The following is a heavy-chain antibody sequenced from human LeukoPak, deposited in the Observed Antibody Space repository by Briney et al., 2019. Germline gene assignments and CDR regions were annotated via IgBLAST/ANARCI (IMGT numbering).Heavy chain of an antibody. V-gene: IGHV3-7*01. CDR1: GFPFSSHW. J-gene: IGHJ4*02. Sequence: GGSLRLSCAASGFPFSSHWLSWFRQSPGKGPEWVANIKEDGSEKNSVGSVKGRFTISRDNAKSSLYLQMDSLRAEDTAVYYCAVMSNYYDSSAYYPFHYWGQGTLVTVSS. D-gene: IGHD3-22*01. CDR3: AVMSNYYDSSAYYPFHY. CDR2: IKEDGSEK.